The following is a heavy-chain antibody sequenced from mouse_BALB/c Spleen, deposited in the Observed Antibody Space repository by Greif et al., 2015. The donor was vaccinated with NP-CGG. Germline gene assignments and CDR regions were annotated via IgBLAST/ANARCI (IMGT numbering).Heavy chain of an antibody. D-gene: IGHD4-1*01. CDR1: GFDFSRYW. Sequence: EVKLVESGGGLVQPGGSLKLSCAASGFDFSRYWMSWVRQAPGKGLEWIGEINPDSSTINYTPSLKDKFIISRDNAKNTLYLQRSKVRSEDTALYYCARELGDHFDYWGQGTTLTVSS. J-gene: IGHJ2*01. CDR2: INPDSSTI. V-gene: IGHV4-1*02. CDR3: ARELGDHFDY.